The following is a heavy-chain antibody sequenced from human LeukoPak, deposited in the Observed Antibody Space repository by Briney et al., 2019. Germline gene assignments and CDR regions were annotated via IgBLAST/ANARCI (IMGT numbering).Heavy chain of an antibody. Sequence: GGSLRLSCAASGFTFSGYSMNWVRQAPGKGLEWVSYISSSNTIYYADSVKGRFTISRDNAKNSLYLQMNSLRDEDTAVYYCARRGGITGAPGAFDIWGQGTMATVSS. D-gene: IGHD6-13*01. V-gene: IGHV3-48*02. J-gene: IGHJ3*02. CDR1: GFTFSGYS. CDR3: ARRGGITGAPGAFDI. CDR2: ISSSNTI.